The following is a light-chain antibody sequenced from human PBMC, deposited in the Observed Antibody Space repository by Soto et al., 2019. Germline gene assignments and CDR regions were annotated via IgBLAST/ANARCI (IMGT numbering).Light chain of an antibody. J-gene: IGKJ4*01. V-gene: IGKV3-11*01. CDR3: QPYNNWPLT. CDR1: QSVTKS. CDR2: ATS. Sequence: EIVLTQSPATLSLSPGERATLSCRASQSVTKSLAWYQQKPGQAPRLLIFATSHRATDIPTRFSGSGSETDFTLTISSLQSEDFAIYYCQPYNNWPLTFGGGTKVESK.